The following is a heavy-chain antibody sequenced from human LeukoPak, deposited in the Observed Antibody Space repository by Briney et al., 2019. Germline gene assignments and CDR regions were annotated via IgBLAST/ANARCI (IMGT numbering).Heavy chain of an antibody. J-gene: IGHJ4*02. V-gene: IGHV3-23*01. D-gene: IGHD5-18*01. CDR3: ARDARGGYTYGGLDQ. CDR1: GFSFSSYA. CDR2: ISGSGGST. Sequence: GGSLRLSCAASGFSFSSYAMSWVRQAPGKGLEWVSAISGSGGSTYYADSVKGRFTISRDNSKNTLYLQMNSLRAEDTAVYYCARDARGGYTYGGLDQWGQGTLVTVSS.